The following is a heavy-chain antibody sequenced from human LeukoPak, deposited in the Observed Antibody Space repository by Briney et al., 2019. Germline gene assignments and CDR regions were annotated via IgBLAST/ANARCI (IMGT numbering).Heavy chain of an antibody. CDR3: ARKIYNWNLYYFDY. Sequence: PGGSLRLSCAASGFTFSSSAMSWVRQAPGKGLEWVAVISYDGSNKYYADSVKGRFTISRDNSKNMLYLQMNSLRAEDTAVYYCARKIYNWNLYYFDYWGQGTLVTVSS. CDR1: GFTFSSSA. V-gene: IGHV3-30*04. J-gene: IGHJ4*02. CDR2: ISYDGSNK. D-gene: IGHD1-7*01.